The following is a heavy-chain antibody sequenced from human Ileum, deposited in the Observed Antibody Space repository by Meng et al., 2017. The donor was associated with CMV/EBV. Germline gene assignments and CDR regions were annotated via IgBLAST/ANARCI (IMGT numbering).Heavy chain of an antibody. V-gene: IGHV4-59*01. CDR3: TRDLGTSSSGV. D-gene: IGHD6-6*01. CDR1: GGSINNYY. CDR2: VYYTGRT. Sequence: QVQLQESGPGLVKPSGTLSLTCTVSGGSINNYYWSWIRQPPGKGLEWIGYVYYTGRTEYNPSLKSRISISVDTSKNQFSLKLNSVTTADTAMYYCTRDLGTSSSGVWGQGTLVTVSS. J-gene: IGHJ4*02.